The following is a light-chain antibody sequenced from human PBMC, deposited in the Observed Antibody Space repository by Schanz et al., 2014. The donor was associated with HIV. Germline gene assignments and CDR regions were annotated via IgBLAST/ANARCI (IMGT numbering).Light chain of an antibody. CDR1: AFNIGHYS. CDR2: SNN. CDR3: QSFDSSVSGVV. V-gene: IGLV1-40*01. Sequence: QSVLTQPPSVSAAPGQRVTISCSGSAFNIGHYSVSWYQQFPGTVPKLLIYSNNQRPSGVPDRFSGSKSGTSASLAISGLQAEDEADYYCQSFDSSVSGVVFGGGTKLTVL. J-gene: IGLJ2*01.